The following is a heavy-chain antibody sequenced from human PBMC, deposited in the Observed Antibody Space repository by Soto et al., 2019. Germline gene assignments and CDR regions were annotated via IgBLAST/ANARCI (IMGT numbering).Heavy chain of an antibody. J-gene: IGHJ4*02. Sequence: LKISCQASGYIFHNYWIGWVRQMPGKGLEWLGIIYPGDSNIRYNPSFQGQVTISADKSLSTTYLHWSSLKASDTAMYYCARQRYFAYWGQGTLATVSS. CDR1: GYIFHNYW. V-gene: IGHV5-51*01. CDR2: IYPGDSNI. CDR3: ARQRYFAY.